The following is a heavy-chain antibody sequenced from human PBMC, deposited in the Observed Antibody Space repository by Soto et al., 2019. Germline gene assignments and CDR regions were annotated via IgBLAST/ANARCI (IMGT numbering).Heavy chain of an antibody. J-gene: IGHJ4*02. D-gene: IGHD5-18*01. CDR2: VSFDGNKK. Sequence: QVQLVESGGGVVQPGRSLRLSCVGTGFSFSSYFMHWVRQAPGKGLEWVAVVSFDGNKKYYANSVKDRFTVSRDNYKXXMYVQMNSLEPEDTAVYYCARDRRFGNGYSLGFDYWGQGALVTVSS. CDR1: GFSFSSYF. CDR3: ARDRRFGNGYSLGFDY. V-gene: IGHV3-30-3*01.